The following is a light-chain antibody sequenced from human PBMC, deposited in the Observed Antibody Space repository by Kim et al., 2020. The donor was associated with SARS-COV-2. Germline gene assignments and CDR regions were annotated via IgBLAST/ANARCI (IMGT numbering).Light chain of an antibody. CDR2: SNS. CDR1: NSNIGSDT. Sequence: QPVLTQPPSASGTPGQRVTISCSGSNSNIGSDTVNWYQHLPGTAPKLLIYSNSRRPSGVPDRFSGSKSGTSASLAISGLQSEDEAHYYCAAWDDSLNGWGFGGGTQLTVL. CDR3: AAWDDSLNGWG. J-gene: IGLJ3*02. V-gene: IGLV1-44*01.